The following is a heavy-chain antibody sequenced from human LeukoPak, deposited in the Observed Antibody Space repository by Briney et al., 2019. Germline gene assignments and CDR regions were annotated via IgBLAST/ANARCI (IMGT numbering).Heavy chain of an antibody. Sequence: GESPEISLQGSGYRFTSYWIGWVRPMPGKGLEWMGIIYPGDSDTRYSPSFQGQVTISADKSISTAYLQWSSLKASDTAMYYCARLGSGSYYNYYYDGMDVWGQGTTVTVSS. V-gene: IGHV5-51*01. D-gene: IGHD3-10*01. CDR2: IYPGDSDT. CDR1: GYRFTSYW. J-gene: IGHJ6*02. CDR3: ARLGSGSYYNYYYDGMDV.